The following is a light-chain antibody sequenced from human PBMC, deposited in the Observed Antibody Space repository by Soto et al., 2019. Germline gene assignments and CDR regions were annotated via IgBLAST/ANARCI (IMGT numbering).Light chain of an antibody. V-gene: IGLV2-14*01. CDR1: SSDVGGYKY. J-gene: IGLJ2*01. Sequence: QSVLTQPASVSGSPGQSITISCTGTSSDVGGYKYVSWYQQHPGKAPKLMIYEVTNRPSGVSSRFSGSKSGNTASLTISGLQSEDEADYYCSSYTSRSTVLFGGGTKVTVL. CDR3: SSYTSRSTVL. CDR2: EVT.